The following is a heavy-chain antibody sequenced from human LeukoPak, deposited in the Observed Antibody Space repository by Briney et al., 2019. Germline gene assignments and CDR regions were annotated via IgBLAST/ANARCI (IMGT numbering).Heavy chain of an antibody. J-gene: IGHJ3*02. CDR2: INPSGGRT. D-gene: IGHD4-23*01. Sequence: ASVKVSCKTSGYIFDNYYMHWVRQAPGQGLEWMGVINPSGGRTTYAQNFQGRVTMTRDTSTSTAYMELRSLRSDDTAVYYCARDGNDYGGNFAFDIWGQGTMVTVSS. CDR1: GYIFDNYY. V-gene: IGHV1-46*02. CDR3: ARDGNDYGGNFAFDI.